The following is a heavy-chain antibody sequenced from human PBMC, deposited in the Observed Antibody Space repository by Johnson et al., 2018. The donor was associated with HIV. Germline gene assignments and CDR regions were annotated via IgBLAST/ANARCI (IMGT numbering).Heavy chain of an antibody. Sequence: QVQLVESGGVVVQPGGSLRLSCAASGFTFSDYYISWVRHSPGRGLECVSYIGTSDSTTYYADSVKGRFSISRDNAKNSLYLQMYSLRAEDTAVYYCARAYRRSFDFWGQGTVVTVSS. CDR2: IGTSDSTT. CDR3: ARAYRRSFDF. CDR1: GFTFSDYY. V-gene: IGHV3-11*04. J-gene: IGHJ3*01. D-gene: IGHD5-12*01.